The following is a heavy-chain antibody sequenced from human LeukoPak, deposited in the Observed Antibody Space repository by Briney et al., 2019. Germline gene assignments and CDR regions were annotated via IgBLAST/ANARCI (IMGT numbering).Heavy chain of an antibody. CDR2: IYYSGST. Sequence: PSETLSLTCTVSGGSISSSSYYWGWIRQPPGKGLGWIGSIYYSGSTYYNPSLKSRVTISVDTSKNQFSLKLSSVTAADTAVYYCARASRGNYGAAFDIWGQGTMVTVSS. V-gene: IGHV4-39*01. J-gene: IGHJ3*02. D-gene: IGHD4-11*01. CDR1: GGSISSSSYY. CDR3: ARASRGNYGAAFDI.